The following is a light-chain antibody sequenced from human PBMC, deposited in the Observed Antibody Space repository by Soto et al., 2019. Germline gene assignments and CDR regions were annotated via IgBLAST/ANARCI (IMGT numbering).Light chain of an antibody. CDR2: LEGSGIY. CDR3: ETWDRNTRV. CDR1: SRHSSYI. J-gene: IGLJ3*02. Sequence: QSVLTQSSSASASLGSSVKLTCTLSSRHSSYIIAWHQQQPGKAPRYLMNLEGSGIYNKGSGVPDRFSGSSSGADRYLTISNLQSEDEADYYCETWDRNTRVFGGGTNLTVL. V-gene: IGLV4-60*03.